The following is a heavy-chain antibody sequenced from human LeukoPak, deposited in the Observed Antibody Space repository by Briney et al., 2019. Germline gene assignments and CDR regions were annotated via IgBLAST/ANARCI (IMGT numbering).Heavy chain of an antibody. D-gene: IGHD2-2*01. Sequence: GGSLRLSCAASGFTFSNAWMSWVRQAPGKGLEWVGRIKSKTDGGTTDYPAPVKGRFTISRDDSTNTVYLQMNSLKTEDTAMYYWSSGLIAVVPATTNDFWGQGTLVTVSS. CDR3: SSGLIAVVPATTNDF. J-gene: IGHJ4*02. CDR1: GFTFSNAW. V-gene: IGHV3-15*01. CDR2: IKSKTDGGTT.